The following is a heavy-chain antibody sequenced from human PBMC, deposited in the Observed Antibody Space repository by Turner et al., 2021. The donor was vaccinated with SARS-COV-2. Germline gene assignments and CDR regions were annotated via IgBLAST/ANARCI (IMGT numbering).Heavy chain of an antibody. J-gene: IGHJ4*02. CDR1: GDSISGYY. CDR3: ARSGTGRYFDWLLLIDY. D-gene: IGHD3-9*01. V-gene: IGHV4-4*07. CDR2: MYPSGST. Sequence: QVQLQESGPGLVKPSQTLSLTCTVSGDSISGYYWSWIRQPAGKGLEWIGRMYPSGSTNYNPSLKSRVTMSLDSSKNQFYLKLNSVTAADTAMYYCARSGTGRYFDWLLLIDYWGQGTLVTVSS.